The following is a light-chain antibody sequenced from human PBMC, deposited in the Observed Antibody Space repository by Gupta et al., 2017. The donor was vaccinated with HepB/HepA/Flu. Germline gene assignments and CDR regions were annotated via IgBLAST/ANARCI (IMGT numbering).Light chain of an antibody. CDR3: QQVGSSPYT. CDR2: ATS. V-gene: IGKV3-20*01. Sequence: EIVLTQSPGTLSLSPGERATLSCRASQSVSSSYLTWYQQKPGQAPRLLIYATSSRATGIPDKFSGSGSGRDFTLTISRLEPEDSAVYYCQQVGSSPYTFGQGTKLEIK. CDR1: QSVSSSY. J-gene: IGKJ2*01.